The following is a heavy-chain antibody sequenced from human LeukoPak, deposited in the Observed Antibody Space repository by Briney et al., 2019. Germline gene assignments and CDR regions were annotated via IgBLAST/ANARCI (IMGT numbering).Heavy chain of an antibody. CDR2: IYYSGST. CDR3: ARGTVTRGVDP. V-gene: IGHV4-30-4*01. J-gene: IGHJ5*02. CDR1: GGSISSGDYY. Sequence: SETLSLTCTVSGGSISSGDYYWSWIRQPPGKGLEWIGYIYYSGSTYYNPSLESRVTISVDTSKNQFSLKLSSVTAADTAVYYCARGTVTRGVDPWGQGTLVTVSS. D-gene: IGHD4-17*01.